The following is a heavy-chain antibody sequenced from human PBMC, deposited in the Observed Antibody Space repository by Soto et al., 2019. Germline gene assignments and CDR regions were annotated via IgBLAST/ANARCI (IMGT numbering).Heavy chain of an antibody. CDR3: AAGGGLPRYY. Sequence: QLQLQESGSGLVKPSPTLSLTCAVSGGSISSGGYSWSWIRQPPGKGLEWIGYIYHSGSTYYNPSLKSRVTISVDRSKNQFSLKLSAVTAEYTAVYYCAAGGGLPRYYWGQGTLVTVSS. J-gene: IGHJ4*02. CDR2: IYHSGST. CDR1: GGSISSGGYS. V-gene: IGHV4-30-2*01. D-gene: IGHD5-12*01.